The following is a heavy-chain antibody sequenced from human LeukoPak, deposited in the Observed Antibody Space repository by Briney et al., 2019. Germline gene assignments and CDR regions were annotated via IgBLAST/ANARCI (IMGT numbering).Heavy chain of an antibody. Sequence: SETLSLTCAVYGGSFSGYYWSWIRQPPGKGLEWIGEINHSGSTNYNPSLKSRVTISVDTSKNQFSLKLSSVTAADTAVYYCARGQVIVAYYYFDCWGQGTLVTVSS. CDR2: INHSGST. V-gene: IGHV4-34*01. CDR3: ARGQVIVAYYYFDC. D-gene: IGHD5-12*01. CDR1: GGSFSGYY. J-gene: IGHJ4*02.